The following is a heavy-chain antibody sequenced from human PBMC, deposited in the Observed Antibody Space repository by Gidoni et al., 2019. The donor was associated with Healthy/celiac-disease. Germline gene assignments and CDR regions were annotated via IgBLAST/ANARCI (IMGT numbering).Heavy chain of an antibody. J-gene: IGHJ4*02. V-gene: IGHV1-69*08. CDR2: IIPSLGTA. CDR3: ARSPTGDSFDY. D-gene: IGHD7-27*01. Sequence: KKPGSSVKVSCKASGATVSSYTISWVRQAAGQGLEWMGRIIPSLGTANYAQKFQGSVTITADKSTSTAYMGLSSLRSADTAVYYCARSPTGDSFDYWGQGTLVTVSS. CDR1: GATVSSYT.